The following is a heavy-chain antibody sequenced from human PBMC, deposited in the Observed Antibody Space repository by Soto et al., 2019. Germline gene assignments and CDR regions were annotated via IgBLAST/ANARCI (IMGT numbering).Heavy chain of an antibody. CDR2: INPSGGST. Sequence: ASVKVSCKASGYTFTSYYMHWVRQAPGQGLEWMGIINPSGGSTSYAQKFQGRVTMTRDESTSTAYMELSSLRSEDTAVYYCARVQYSGYDIYYFDYWGQGTLVTVSS. J-gene: IGHJ4*02. CDR3: ARVQYSGYDIYYFDY. V-gene: IGHV1-46*01. CDR1: GYTFTSYY. D-gene: IGHD5-12*01.